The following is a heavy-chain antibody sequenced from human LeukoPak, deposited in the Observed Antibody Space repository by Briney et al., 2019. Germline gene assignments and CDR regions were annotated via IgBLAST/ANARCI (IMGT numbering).Heavy chain of an antibody. V-gene: IGHV4-59*01. CDR1: GGSISSYY. CDR2: IYYSGST. Sequence: SETLSLTCTVSGGSISSYYWSWIRQPPGKGLEWIGYIYYSGSTNYNPSLKSRVTISVDTSKNQFSLKLSSVTAADTAVYYRARALPPWFDPWGQGTLVTVSS. J-gene: IGHJ5*02. CDR3: ARALPPWFDP.